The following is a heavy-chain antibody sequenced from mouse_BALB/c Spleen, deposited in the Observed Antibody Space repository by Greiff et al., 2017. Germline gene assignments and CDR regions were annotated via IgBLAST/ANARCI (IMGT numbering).Heavy chain of an antibody. J-gene: IGHJ2*01. V-gene: IGHV5-6-3*01. CDR1: GFTFSSYG. Sequence: EVQRVESGGGLVQPGGSLKLSCAASGFTFSSYGMSWVRQTPDKRLELVATINSNGGSTYYPDSVKGRFTISRDNAKNTLYLQMSSLKSEDTAMYYCARRGGYYGSSYGAFDYWGQGTTLTVSS. CDR3: ARRGGYYGSSYGAFDY. D-gene: IGHD1-1*01. CDR2: INSNGGST.